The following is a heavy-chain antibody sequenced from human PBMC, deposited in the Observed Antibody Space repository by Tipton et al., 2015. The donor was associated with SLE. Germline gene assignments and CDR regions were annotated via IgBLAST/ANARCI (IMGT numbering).Heavy chain of an antibody. J-gene: IGHJ3*02. CDR2: VYYSGST. CDR1: GGSINNYY. Sequence: TLSLTCTVSGGSINNYYWSWIRQPPGKGLEWIGYVYYSGSTNYSPSLKSRVTISVDTSKNQFSLKLSSVTAADTAVYYCAISPEAVAGDAAFDIWGQGTMVTVSS. CDR3: AISPEAVAGDAAFDI. V-gene: IGHV4-59*12. D-gene: IGHD6-19*01.